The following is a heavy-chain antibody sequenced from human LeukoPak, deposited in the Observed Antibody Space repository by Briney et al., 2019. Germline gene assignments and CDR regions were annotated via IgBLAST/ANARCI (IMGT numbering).Heavy chain of an antibody. CDR1: GYTFTDYY. J-gene: IGHJ4*02. CDR3: ARDPAGWFGGHFDY. Sequence: WASVKVSCKASGYTFTDYYMHWVRQAPGQGLEWMGWIKPNSGGTNFAQKFQGRVTMTRDTSISTAYMELSRLRSDDTAVYYCARDPAGWFGGHFDYWGQGTLVTVSS. V-gene: IGHV1-2*02. D-gene: IGHD3-10*01. CDR2: IKPNSGGT.